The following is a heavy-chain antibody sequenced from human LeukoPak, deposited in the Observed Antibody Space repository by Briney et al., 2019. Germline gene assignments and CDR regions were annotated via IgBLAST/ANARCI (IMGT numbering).Heavy chain of an antibody. D-gene: IGHD1-7*01. V-gene: IGHV1-18*01. CDR1: GYTFTTSG. J-gene: IGHJ4*02. CDR3: AGVAGFYWNSDSFDY. CDR2: ISAYNGQT. Sequence: ASVKVSCKASGYTFTTSGISWVRQAPGQGLGWMGWISAYNGQTNYAQKVQGRVTMTTDTSTKTVYMELRSLGSDDTAVYYCAGVAGFYWNSDSFDYWGQGTQVTVSS.